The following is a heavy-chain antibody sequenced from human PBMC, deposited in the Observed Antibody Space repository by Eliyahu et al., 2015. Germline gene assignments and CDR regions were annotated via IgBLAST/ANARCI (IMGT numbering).Heavy chain of an antibody. CDR2: IYWDNDV. V-gene: IGHV2-5*02. Sequence: QITLTESGPSLVKPTQTLTLTCTFSGFSFASSGVGVGWVRQPPGKALEWLGLIYWDNDVRSNSLLRDRISLTKDTSKNQVVLTLTNVDPEDTATYFCAHRQPNLXTSPFDFWGQGTPVTVSS. J-gene: IGHJ4*02. D-gene: IGHD1-14*01. CDR3: AHRQPNLXTSPFDF. CDR1: GFSFASSGVG.